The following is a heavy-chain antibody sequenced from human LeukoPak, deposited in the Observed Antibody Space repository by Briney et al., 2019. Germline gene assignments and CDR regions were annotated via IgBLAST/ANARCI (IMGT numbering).Heavy chain of an antibody. Sequence: EASVKDSCKASGGTFSSYAISWVRQAPGQGLEWMGGIIPIFGTANYAQKFQGRVTITADESTSTAYMELSSLRSEDTAVYYCARAPYSSSSNFDYWGQGTLVTVSS. CDR3: ARAPYSSSSNFDY. D-gene: IGHD6-6*01. CDR2: IIPIFGTA. J-gene: IGHJ4*02. CDR1: GGTFSSYA. V-gene: IGHV1-69*13.